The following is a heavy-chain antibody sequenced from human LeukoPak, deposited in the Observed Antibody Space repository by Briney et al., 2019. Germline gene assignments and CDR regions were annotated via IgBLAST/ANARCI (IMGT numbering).Heavy chain of an antibody. Sequence: SETLSLTCTVSGGSISSSSYYWGWIRQPPGKGLEWIGSIYYSGSTYYNPSLKSRVTISVDTSKNQLSLKLSSVTAADTAVYYCANGIAAAGVYYFDYWGQGTLVAVSS. CDR2: IYYSGST. J-gene: IGHJ4*02. CDR3: ANGIAAAGVYYFDY. D-gene: IGHD6-13*01. V-gene: IGHV4-39*01. CDR1: GGSISSSSYY.